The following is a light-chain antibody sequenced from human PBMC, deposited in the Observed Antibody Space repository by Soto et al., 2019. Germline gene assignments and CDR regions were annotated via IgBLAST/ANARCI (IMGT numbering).Light chain of an antibody. J-gene: IGKJ1*01. CDR1: QTINTY. CDR2: DAS. Sequence: EIVLTQSPATLSLSPGERATLSCRASQTINTYLAWYQQRPGQAPRLLIYDASKRSSGIPARFSGSGSGTDFTLTISNIEAEDFAVYYCHQGAGRLPWTFGQGTKVEIK. CDR3: HQGAGRLPWT. V-gene: IGKV3-11*01.